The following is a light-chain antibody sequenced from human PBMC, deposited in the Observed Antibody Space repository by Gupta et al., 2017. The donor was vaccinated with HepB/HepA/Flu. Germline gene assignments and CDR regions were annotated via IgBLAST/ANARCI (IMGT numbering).Light chain of an antibody. V-gene: IGLV7-46*01. CDR1: AGPVTSAHF. CDR2: DTS. Sequence: QAVVTQEPSLPVSPGGTVTLTCDSTAGPVTSAHFPYWFQQKPGHAPRILIYDTSNKHAWTPARFSGSLRGGKAALTLSMAQPEDEDEYYCLLSGSSVYVFGTGTKVTVL. J-gene: IGLJ1*01. CDR3: LLSGSSVYV.